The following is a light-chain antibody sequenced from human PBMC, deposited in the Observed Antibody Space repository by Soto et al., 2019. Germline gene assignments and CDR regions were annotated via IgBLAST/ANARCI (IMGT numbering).Light chain of an antibody. CDR1: NSNIGSYS. V-gene: IGLV1-44*01. CDR2: SAD. CDR3: SAWDDNLNGPL. J-gene: IGLJ3*02. Sequence: QSVLTQPPSLSGTPGQRVTISCSGSNSNIGSYSVNWYQHFPGTSPKILIYSADERPSGVPDRFSGSKSGTSASLAISGLQSEDEAEYYCSAWDDNLNGPLFGGGTKLTVL.